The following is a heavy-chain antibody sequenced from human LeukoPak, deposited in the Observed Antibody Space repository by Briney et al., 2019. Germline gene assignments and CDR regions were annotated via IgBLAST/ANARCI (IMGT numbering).Heavy chain of an antibody. D-gene: IGHD6-19*01. Sequence: SVKVSCKASGGTFSSYAISWVRQAPGQGLEWMGGIIPIFGTANYAQKFQGRVTIIADESTSTAYMELSSLRSEDTAVYYCARGPAVAGIGYFDYWGQGTLVTVSS. CDR1: GGTFSSYA. CDR3: ARGPAVAGIGYFDY. J-gene: IGHJ4*02. V-gene: IGHV1-69*13. CDR2: IIPIFGTA.